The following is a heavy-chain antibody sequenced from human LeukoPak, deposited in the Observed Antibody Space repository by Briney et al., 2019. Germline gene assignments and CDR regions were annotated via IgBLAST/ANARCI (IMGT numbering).Heavy chain of an antibody. J-gene: IGHJ4*02. V-gene: IGHV4-30-2*01. Sequence: SETLSLTCAVSGGSISSGGYSWSWTRQPPGKGLEWIGYIYHSGSTYYNPSLKSRVTISVDRSKNQFSLKLSSVTAADTAVYYCARGTPMAYFDYWGQGTLVTVSS. CDR2: IYHSGST. CDR3: ARGTPMAYFDY. CDR1: GGSISSGGYS. D-gene: IGHD5-24*01.